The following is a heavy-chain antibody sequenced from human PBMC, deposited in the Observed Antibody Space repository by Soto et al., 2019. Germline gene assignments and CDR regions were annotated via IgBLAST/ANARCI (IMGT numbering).Heavy chain of an antibody. CDR2: IWYDGSNK. Sequence: GESLKISCAASGFTFSSYGMHWVRQAPGKGLEWVAVIWYDGSNKYYADSVKGRFTISRDNSKNTLYLQMNSLRAEDTAVYYCARELTAWFDYWRQGTLFAVSS. D-gene: IGHD7-27*01. J-gene: IGHJ4*01. CDR1: GFTFSSYG. CDR3: ARELTAWFDY. V-gene: IGHV3-33*01.